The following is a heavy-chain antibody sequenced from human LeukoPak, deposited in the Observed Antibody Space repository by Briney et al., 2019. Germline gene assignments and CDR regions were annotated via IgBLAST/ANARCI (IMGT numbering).Heavy chain of an antibody. CDR3: ARDIPIVVVPAAIEKYDY. J-gene: IGHJ4*02. CDR1: GYTFTGYY. Sequence: ASVKVSCKASGYTFTGYYMHWVRQAPGQGLEWMGWINPNSGGTNYAQKFQGRVTMTRDTSISTAYMELSRLRSDDTAVCYCARDIPIVVVPAAIEKYDYWGQGTLVTVSS. D-gene: IGHD2-2*01. V-gene: IGHV1-2*02. CDR2: INPNSGGT.